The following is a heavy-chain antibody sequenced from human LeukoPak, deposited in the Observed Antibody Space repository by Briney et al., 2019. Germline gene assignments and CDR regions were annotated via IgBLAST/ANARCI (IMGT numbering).Heavy chain of an antibody. CDR1: GFTFSSYA. Sequence: PGGSLRLSCAASGFTFSSYAMSWVRQAPGKGLEWVSAISGSGGSAYYADSVKGRFTISRDNSKNTLYLQMNSLRAEDTAVYYCAKDSSGYSGSWPNWFDPWGQGTPVTVSS. CDR3: AKDSSGYSGSWPNWFDP. V-gene: IGHV3-23*01. J-gene: IGHJ5*02. CDR2: ISGSGGSA. D-gene: IGHD6-13*01.